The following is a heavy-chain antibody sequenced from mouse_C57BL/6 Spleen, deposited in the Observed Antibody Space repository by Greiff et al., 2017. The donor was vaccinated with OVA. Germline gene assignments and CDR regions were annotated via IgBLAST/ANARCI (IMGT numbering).Heavy chain of an antibody. J-gene: IGHJ3*01. CDR2: ISDGGSYT. D-gene: IGHD2-4*01. CDR1: GFTFSSYA. Sequence: EVKLEESGGGLVKPGGSLKLSCAASGFTFSSYAMSWVRQTPEKRLEWVATISDGGSYTYYPDNVKGRFTISRDNAKNNLYLQMSHLKSEDTAMYYCARDYDYQLPFAYWGQGTLVTASA. V-gene: IGHV5-4*01. CDR3: ARDYDYQLPFAY.